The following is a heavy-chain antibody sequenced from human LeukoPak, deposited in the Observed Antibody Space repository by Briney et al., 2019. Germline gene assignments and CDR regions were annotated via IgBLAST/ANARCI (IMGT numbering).Heavy chain of an antibody. CDR2: ISSNGGST. CDR1: GFTFSSYA. D-gene: IGHD3-22*01. CDR3: ARDYYDSSGYYYVAPFDP. J-gene: IGHJ5*02. Sequence: AGGSLRLSCAASGFTFSSYAMHWVRQAPGKGLEYVSAISSNGGSTYYANSVKGRFTISRDNSKNTLYLQMGSLRAEDMAVYYCARDYYDSSGYYYVAPFDPWGQGTLVTVSS. V-gene: IGHV3-64*01.